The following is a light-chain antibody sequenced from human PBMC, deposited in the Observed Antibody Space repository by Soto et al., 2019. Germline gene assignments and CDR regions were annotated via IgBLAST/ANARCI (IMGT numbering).Light chain of an antibody. CDR3: QHYVSPPIT. V-gene: IGKV3-20*01. CDR2: GAS. J-gene: IGKJ5*01. Sequence: EIVLTQSPGTLYLSPVERATLSCRDSQSVTSNYLAWYQQKPVQAPRLLVYGASSRATGISDRFSGSGSGTDFTLTINRLEPEDFAVNYCQHYVSPPITFGQGTRLEIK. CDR1: QSVTSNY.